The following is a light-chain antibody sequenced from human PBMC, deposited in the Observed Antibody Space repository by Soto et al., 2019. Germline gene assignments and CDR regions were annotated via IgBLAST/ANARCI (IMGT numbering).Light chain of an antibody. CDR3: QQYGSSPPEYT. V-gene: IGKV3-15*01. Sequence: EIVLTQSPATLSVSPGERATLSCRASQSVNQKLGWYQQKPGQAPRLLIYVASYRATGIPARFSGSGSGTEYTLTINRLQPEDSAVYYCQQYGSSPPEYTFGQGTKLEIK. CDR2: VAS. J-gene: IGKJ2*01. CDR1: QSVNQK.